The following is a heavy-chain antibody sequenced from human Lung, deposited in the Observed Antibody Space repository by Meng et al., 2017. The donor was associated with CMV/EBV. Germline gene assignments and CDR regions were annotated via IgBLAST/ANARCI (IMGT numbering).Heavy chain of an antibody. CDR1: GGSISGSGYF. CDR2: IYDSGST. D-gene: IGHD3-3*01. V-gene: IGHV4-31*03. Sequence: LRLXCTVSGGSISGSGYFWSWIRQHPEKGLEWIGFIYDSGSTDYNPSLKSRLTISVDTSKNQFSLKLTSVTAADTAVYYCARGPGPITISGSDGFDIWGQGTVVTVSS. J-gene: IGHJ3*02. CDR3: ARGPGPITISGSDGFDI.